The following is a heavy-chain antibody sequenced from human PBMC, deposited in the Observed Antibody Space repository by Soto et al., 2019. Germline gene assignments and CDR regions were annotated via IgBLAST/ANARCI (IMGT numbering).Heavy chain of an antibody. CDR2: IYYSGST. D-gene: IGHD6-13*01. CDR3: ARQTWKDSSPYYFDY. V-gene: IGHV4-59*08. J-gene: IGHJ4*02. CDR1: GGSISSYY. Sequence: SETLSLTCTVSGGSISSYYWSWIRQPPGKGLEWIGYIYYSGSTNYNPSLKSRVTISVDTSKNQFSLKLSSVTAADTAVYYCARQTWKDSSPYYFDYWGQGTLVTVSS.